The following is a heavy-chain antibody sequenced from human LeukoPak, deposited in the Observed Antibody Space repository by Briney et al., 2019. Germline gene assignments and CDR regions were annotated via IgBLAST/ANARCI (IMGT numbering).Heavy chain of an antibody. CDR1: GYSISSGYY. CDR3: ARGLGFLIGSIWYPDAFDT. V-gene: IGHV4-38-2*02. D-gene: IGHD6-13*01. Sequence: SETLSLTCTVSGYSISSGYYWGWIRQPPGKGLEWISVYHVGTTDYNPSLKSRVTISVDGSKNQMSLTLSSVAAEDTAVYYCARGLGFLIGSIWYPDAFDTWGQGTMVTVSS. J-gene: IGHJ3*02. CDR2: VYHVGTT.